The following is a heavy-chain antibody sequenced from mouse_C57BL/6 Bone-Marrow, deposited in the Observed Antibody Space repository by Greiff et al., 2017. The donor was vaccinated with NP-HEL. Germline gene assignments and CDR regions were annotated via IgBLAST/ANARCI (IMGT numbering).Heavy chain of an antibody. CDR2: INSDGGST. CDR1: EYEFPSHD. D-gene: IGHD2-2*01. Sequence: EVMLVESGGGLVQPGESLKLSCESNEYEFPSHDMSWVRKTPEKRLELVAAINSDGGSTYYPDTMERRFIISRDNTKKTLYLQMSILRSEDTALYYCARPFYYGYDAGAWFAYWGQGTLVTVSA. J-gene: IGHJ3*01. V-gene: IGHV5-2*01. CDR3: ARPFYYGYDAGAWFAY.